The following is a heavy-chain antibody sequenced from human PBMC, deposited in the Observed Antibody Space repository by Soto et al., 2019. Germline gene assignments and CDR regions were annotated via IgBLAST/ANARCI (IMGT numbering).Heavy chain of an antibody. CDR1: GGSISSSSYY. V-gene: IGHV4-39*02. CDR2: IYYSGST. Sequence: SETLSLTCTVSGGSISSSSYYWVLIRQAPGKGLEWIGSIYYSGSTYYNPSLKSRVTISVDTSKNQFSLKLSSVTAADTAVYYCAREAGTLDSNWFDPWGQGTLVTVSS. D-gene: IGHD6-13*01. J-gene: IGHJ5*02. CDR3: AREAGTLDSNWFDP.